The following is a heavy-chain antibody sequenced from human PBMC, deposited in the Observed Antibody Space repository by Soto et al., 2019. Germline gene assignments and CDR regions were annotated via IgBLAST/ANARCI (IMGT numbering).Heavy chain of an antibody. CDR1: GFTFSDHY. CDR2: SRNKARSYTT. V-gene: IGHV3-72*01. Sequence: GGSLRLSCASSGFTFSDHYMDLVRQSPGKGLEWVGRSRNKARSYTTDYAASVKGRFTISRDDSKSSVYLQMNSLKTEDTAVYYCGRGLPTTGFDYWGQGILVTVSS. CDR3: GRGLPTTGFDY. J-gene: IGHJ4*02. D-gene: IGHD5-12*01.